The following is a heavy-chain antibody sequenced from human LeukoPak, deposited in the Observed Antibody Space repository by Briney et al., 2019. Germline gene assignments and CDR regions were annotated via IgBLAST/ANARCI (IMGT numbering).Heavy chain of an antibody. D-gene: IGHD6-13*01. CDR3: ARGGSSSWYVDRFDP. V-gene: IGHV4-59*12. CDR2: IYYSGSI. CDR1: GSSFTGYY. J-gene: IGHJ5*02. Sequence: LETLSLTCSVHGSSFTGYYWSWIRQPPGKGLEWIGYIYYSGSINYNPSLKSRVTISVDTSKNQFSLKLSSVTAADTAVYYCARGGSSSWYVDRFDPWGQGTLVTVSS.